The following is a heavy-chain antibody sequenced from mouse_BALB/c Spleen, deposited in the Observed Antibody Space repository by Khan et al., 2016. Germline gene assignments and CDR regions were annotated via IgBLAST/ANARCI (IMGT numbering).Heavy chain of an antibody. V-gene: IGHV6-6*02. CDR1: GFTFSNYW. CDR3: TSGNYY. J-gene: IGHJ2*01. Sequence: EVKLEGSGGGLVQPGGSMKLSCVASGFTFSNYWMNWVRQSPEKGLEWVAEIRLKSNNYATHYAESVKGRFTISRDDSKSSVYLQMNNLRAEDTGIYYCTSGNYYWRQGTTLTVSS. D-gene: IGHD2-1*01. CDR2: IRLKSNNYAT.